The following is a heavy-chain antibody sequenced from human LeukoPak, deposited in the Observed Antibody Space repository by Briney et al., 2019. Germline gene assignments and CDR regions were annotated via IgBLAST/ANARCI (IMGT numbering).Heavy chain of an antibody. CDR3: YVESEYGDYDF. Sequence: SETLSLTCTVSGAPIMSNYWSWMRQTPGKGLEWIGYIYNIGSTKYNPALMGRVTISVETSNNQFSLKVTTVTAADTAVYFCYVESEYGDYDFWGQGTLVTVSS. V-gene: IGHV4-59*01. D-gene: IGHD4-17*01. CDR1: GAPIMSNY. J-gene: IGHJ4*02. CDR2: IYNIGST.